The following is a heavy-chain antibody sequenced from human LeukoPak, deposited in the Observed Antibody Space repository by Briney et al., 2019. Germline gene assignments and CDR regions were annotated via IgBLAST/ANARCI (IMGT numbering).Heavy chain of an antibody. CDR1: GFTFGSYG. D-gene: IGHD5-24*01. Sequence: GGSLRLSCAASGFTFGSYGMHWVRQAPGKGLEWVAVISYDGSNKYYADSVKGRFTISRDNSKNTLYLQMNSLRAEDTAVYYCAKDVEMATTLGFDYWGQGTLVTVSS. V-gene: IGHV3-30*18. CDR3: AKDVEMATTLGFDY. J-gene: IGHJ4*02. CDR2: ISYDGSNK.